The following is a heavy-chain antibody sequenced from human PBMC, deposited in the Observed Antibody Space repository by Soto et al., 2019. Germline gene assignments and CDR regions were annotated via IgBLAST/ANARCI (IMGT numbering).Heavy chain of an antibody. Sequence: QITLTESGPTLVTPTQTLTLTCSFSGFSLTTSGVAVGWFRQPPGKAPEWLALFYWNDDKRYSPSLRSRLTVTGDYSKKQVVLTLANVDPVDSGTYYCAHRPTSTDDFYFDYWGQGTLVTVSS. D-gene: IGHD2-21*02. CDR2: FYWNDDK. CDR1: GFSLTTSGVA. CDR3: AHRPTSTDDFYFDY. J-gene: IGHJ4*02. V-gene: IGHV2-5*01.